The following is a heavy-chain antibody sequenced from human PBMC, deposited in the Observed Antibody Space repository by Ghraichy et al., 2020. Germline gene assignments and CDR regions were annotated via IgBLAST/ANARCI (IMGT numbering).Heavy chain of an antibody. Sequence: GALRLSCAASGFTISSSWMTWVRQAPGKGLEWVANIKQDGSEKYYVDSVKGRFTISRDNAKNSLYLQMNSLRAEDTAVYYCARMGSSGYSRLPFDYWGQGTLVTVSS. J-gene: IGHJ4*02. CDR1: GFTISSSW. V-gene: IGHV3-7*01. CDR2: IKQDGSEK. CDR3: ARMGSSGYSRLPFDY. D-gene: IGHD3-22*01.